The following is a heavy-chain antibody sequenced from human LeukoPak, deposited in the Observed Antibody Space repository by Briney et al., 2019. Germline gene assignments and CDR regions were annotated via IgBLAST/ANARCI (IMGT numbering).Heavy chain of an antibody. CDR1: GFTFSSYG. D-gene: IGHD3-22*01. V-gene: IGHV3-30*02. J-gene: IGHJ6*03. CDR2: IRYDGSNK. Sequence: PGGSLRLSCAASGFTFSSYGMHWVRQAPGKGLEWVAFIRYDGSNKYYADSVKGRSTISRDNSKNTLYLQMNSLRAEDTAVYYCATKYYDSSGYRGTDYYYYMDVWGKGTTVTVSS. CDR3: ATKYYDSSGYRGTDYYYYMDV.